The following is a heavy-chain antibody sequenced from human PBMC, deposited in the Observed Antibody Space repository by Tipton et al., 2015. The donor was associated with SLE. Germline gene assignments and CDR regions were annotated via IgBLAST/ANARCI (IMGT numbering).Heavy chain of an antibody. CDR1: GYSISSGYY. CDR2: IYHSGST. D-gene: IGHD3-22*01. CDR3: ARLPYYYDSSGYPHLYYFDY. Sequence: TLSLTCAVSGYSISSGYYWGWIRQPPGKGLEWIGSIYHSGSTYYNPSLKSRVTISVDTSKNRFSLKLSSVTAADTAVYYCARLPYYYDSSGYPHLYYFDYWGQGTLVTVSS. V-gene: IGHV4-38-2*01. J-gene: IGHJ4*02.